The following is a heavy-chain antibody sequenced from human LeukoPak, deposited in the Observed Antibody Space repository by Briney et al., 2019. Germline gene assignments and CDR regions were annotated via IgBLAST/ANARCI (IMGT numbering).Heavy chain of an antibody. V-gene: IGHV4-4*07. J-gene: IGHJ4*02. CDR2: IYTSGST. CDR3: AAGYSYGSSLSH. CDR1: GGSISSYY. D-gene: IGHD5-18*01. Sequence: SETLSLTCTVSGGSISSYYWSWIRQPAGKGLEWIRRIYTSGSTNYNPSLKSRVTMSVDTSKNQFSLKLSSVTAADTAVYYCAAGYSYGSSLSHWGQGTLVTVSS.